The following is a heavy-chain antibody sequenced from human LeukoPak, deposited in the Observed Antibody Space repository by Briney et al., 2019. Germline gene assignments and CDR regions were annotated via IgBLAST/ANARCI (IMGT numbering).Heavy chain of an antibody. CDR1: GFTFSSHA. J-gene: IGHJ4*02. CDR3: AKDRSGSGYFDY. Sequence: GGSLRLSCAASGFTFSSHAMSWVRQAPGKGLEWVSRISSGGGTTDYTDSVRGRFTISRDTSKNTLYLQMNSLRAEDTAVYYCAKDRSGSGYFDYWGQGTLVTVSS. V-gene: IGHV3-23*01. CDR2: ISSGGGTT. D-gene: IGHD3-10*01.